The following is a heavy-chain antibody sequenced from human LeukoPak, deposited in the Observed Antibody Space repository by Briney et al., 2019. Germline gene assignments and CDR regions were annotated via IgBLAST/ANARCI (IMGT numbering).Heavy chain of an antibody. V-gene: IGHV4-59*01. CDR3: ARVQRFNGPYNVYFDY. D-gene: IGHD2-8*01. CDR2: MQYTGST. J-gene: IGHJ4*02. CDR1: DASISGYY. Sequence: SETLSLTCTVSDASISGYYWSWIRQPPGKGLEWIAYMQYTGSTSYNPSLKSRVTISLDSSNSQLSLKLKSVTAADTAVYFCARVQRFNGPYNVYFDYWGQGTLVTVSS.